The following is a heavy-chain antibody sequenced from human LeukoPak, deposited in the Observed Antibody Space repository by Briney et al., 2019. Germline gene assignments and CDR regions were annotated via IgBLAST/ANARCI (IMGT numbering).Heavy chain of an antibody. CDR1: GGTFSSYA. J-gene: IGHJ4*02. D-gene: IGHD5-12*01. CDR3: ARDGSKERGYSGYDLLSY. Sequence: RASVKVSCKASGGTFSSYAISWVRQAPGQGLEWMGRIIPILGIANYARKFQGRVTITADKSTSTAYMELSSLRSEDTAVYYCARDGSKERGYSGYDLLSYWGQGTLVTVSS. CDR2: IIPILGIA. V-gene: IGHV1-69*04.